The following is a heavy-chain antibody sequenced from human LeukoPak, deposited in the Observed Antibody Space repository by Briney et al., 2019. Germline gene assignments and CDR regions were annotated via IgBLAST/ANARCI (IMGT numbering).Heavy chain of an antibody. J-gene: IGHJ4*02. D-gene: IGHD6-19*01. V-gene: IGHV1-69*04. CDR3: AREPHRTSSGWDY. Sequence: GASVKVPCKASGGTFSSYAISWVRQAPGQGLEWMGRIIPILGIANYAQKFQGRVTITADKSTSTAYMELSSLRSEDTAVYYCAREPHRTSSGWDYWGQGTLVTVSS. CDR1: GGTFSSYA. CDR2: IIPILGIA.